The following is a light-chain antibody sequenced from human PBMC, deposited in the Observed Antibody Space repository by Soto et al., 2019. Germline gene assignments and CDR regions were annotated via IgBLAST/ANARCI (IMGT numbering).Light chain of an antibody. Sequence: EIVLTQAPGTLSLSPGEGGTLSCRASQRFSSSYLAWYQPNPGQSPRLLFYAASSRSTCVPARFSRSRSGTDFTLTIGRLETEAFSVYYGQLYGRSQSFSFGQGTKLEI. J-gene: IGKJ2*01. CDR1: QRFSSSY. CDR3: QLYGRSQSFS. V-gene: IGKV3-20*01. CDR2: AAS.